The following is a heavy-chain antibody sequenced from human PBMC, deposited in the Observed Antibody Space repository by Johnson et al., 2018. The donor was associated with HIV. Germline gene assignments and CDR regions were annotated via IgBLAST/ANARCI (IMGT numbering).Heavy chain of an antibody. CDR1: GFTFSSYG. V-gene: IGHV3-33*08. CDR3: TREKLGSTEYDAFEI. J-gene: IGHJ3*02. D-gene: IGHD4-17*01. CDR2: IRYDGSNK. Sequence: QVQLMESGGGVVQPGRSLRLSCAASGFTFSSYGMHWVRQAPGKGLEWVAFIRYDGSNKYYADSVKGRFPISRDNSKNTLYLKMNSLKTEDTALYYCTREKLGSTEYDAFEIWGQGTMVTVSS.